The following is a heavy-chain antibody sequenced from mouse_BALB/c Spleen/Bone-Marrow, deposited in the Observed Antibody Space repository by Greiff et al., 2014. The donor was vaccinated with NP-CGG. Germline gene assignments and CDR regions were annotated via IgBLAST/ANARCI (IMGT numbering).Heavy chain of an antibody. Sequence: QVQLKESGPELVKPGASVKMSCKASGYTFTDYVISWVKQRTGQGLEWIGEIYPGSGSTYYNGKFKGKATLTADKSSNTAYMQLSSLTSEDSAVYFCARSKEYYDPFDYWGQGTTLTVSS. V-gene: IGHV1-77*01. J-gene: IGHJ2*01. D-gene: IGHD2-4*01. CDR1: GYTFTDYV. CDR2: IYPGSGST. CDR3: ARSKEYYDPFDY.